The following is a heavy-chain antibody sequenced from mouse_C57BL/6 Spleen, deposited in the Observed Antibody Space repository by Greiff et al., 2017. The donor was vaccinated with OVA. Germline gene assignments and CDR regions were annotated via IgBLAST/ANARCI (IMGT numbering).Heavy chain of an antibody. J-gene: IGHJ3*01. CDR2: IHPNSGST. D-gene: IGHD2-4*01. Sequence: QVQLQQSGAELVKPGASVKLSCKASGYTFTSYWMHWVKQRPGQGLEWIGMIHPNSGSTNYNEKFKSKATLTVDKSSSTAYMQLSSLTSEDSAVYYCARYYDYDDAWFAYWGQGTLVTVSA. CDR3: ARYYDYDDAWFAY. CDR1: GYTFTSYW. V-gene: IGHV1-64*01.